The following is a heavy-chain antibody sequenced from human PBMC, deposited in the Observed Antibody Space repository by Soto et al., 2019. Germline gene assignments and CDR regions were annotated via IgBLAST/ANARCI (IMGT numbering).Heavy chain of an antibody. Sequence: SQTLSLTCAISGDSVSSNSAAWNWIRQSPSRGLEWLGRTYYRSKWYNDYAVSVKSRITINPDTSKNQFSLQLNSVTPEDTAVYYCASSAGRWFYYYYGMDVWGQGTTVTVSS. CDR3: ASSAGRWFYYYYGMDV. CDR2: TYYRSKWYN. V-gene: IGHV6-1*01. J-gene: IGHJ6*02. CDR1: GDSVSSNSAA. D-gene: IGHD6-19*01.